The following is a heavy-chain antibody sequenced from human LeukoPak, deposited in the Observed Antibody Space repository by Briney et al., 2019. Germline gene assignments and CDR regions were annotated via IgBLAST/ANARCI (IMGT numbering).Heavy chain of an antibody. D-gene: IGHD3-10*02. CDR3: SGNNYVSPPGFDL. J-gene: IGHJ5*02. V-gene: IGHV3-20*04. Sequence: GGSLRLSCAASGFKFDDYGMSWVRQAPGKGLEWVCDINWNGAWTGYADSVKGRFTISRDNAKDSLYLQMNSLRAEDTALYYCSGNNYVSPPGFDLWAKGTLVTVS. CDR1: GFKFDDYG. CDR2: INWNGAWT.